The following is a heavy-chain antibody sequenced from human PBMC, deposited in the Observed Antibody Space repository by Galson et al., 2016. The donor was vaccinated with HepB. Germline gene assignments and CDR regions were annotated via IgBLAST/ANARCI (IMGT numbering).Heavy chain of an antibody. J-gene: IGHJ4*02. CDR3: AKAETSDAWLVPRYLDY. CDR1: GFTFSSYA. CDR2: ISGSRAGT. V-gene: IGHV3-23*01. D-gene: IGHD6-19*01. Sequence: SLRLSCAASGFTFSSYAMSWVRQAPGKGLEWVSGISGSRAGTYYADSVKGRFTISRDNSKNTLYLQMNSLRSEDTAVYYCAKAETSDAWLVPRYLDYWGQGTLVTVSS.